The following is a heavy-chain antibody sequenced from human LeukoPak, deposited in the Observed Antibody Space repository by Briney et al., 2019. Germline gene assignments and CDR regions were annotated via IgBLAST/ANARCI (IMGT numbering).Heavy chain of an antibody. CDR3: ARRYCSGGSCYSSFDP. V-gene: IGHV5-51*01. CDR1: GDSFTSYW. CDR2: IYPGDSDT. Sequence: GESLKISCKGSGDSFTSYWIGWVRQMPGKGLEWMGIIYPGDSDTRYSPSFQGQVTISADKSISTAYLQWSSLKASDTAMYYCARRYCSGGSCYSSFDPWGQGTLVTVSS. D-gene: IGHD2-15*01. J-gene: IGHJ5*02.